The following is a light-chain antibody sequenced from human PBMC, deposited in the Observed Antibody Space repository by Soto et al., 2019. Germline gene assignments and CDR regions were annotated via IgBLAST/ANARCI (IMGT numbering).Light chain of an antibody. Sequence: EIVLTQSPVTLSLSPGERATLSCRTSQSVSSYLAWYQQKPGQAPRLLIYGASNRATGIPARFSGSGSGTDFTLTISSLEPEDFAVYYCQQRSGWPPLTFGGGTTVEIK. V-gene: IGKV3-11*01. J-gene: IGKJ4*01. CDR2: GAS. CDR3: QQRSGWPPLT. CDR1: QSVSSY.